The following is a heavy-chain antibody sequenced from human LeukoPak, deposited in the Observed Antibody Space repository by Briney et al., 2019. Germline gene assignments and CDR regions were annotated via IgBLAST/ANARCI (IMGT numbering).Heavy chain of an antibody. CDR3: ARDSHGYSYDYPPLESYYFDY. CDR2: ISAYNDNT. CDR1: GYTFTTYG. Sequence: GASVKVSCKASGYTFTTYGISLVRQAPGQGLEWMGWISAYNDNTNYAQKLQGRVTMTTDTSTSTAYMELRSLRSDDTAVYYCARDSHGYSYDYPPLESYYFDYWGQGTLVTVSS. J-gene: IGHJ4*02. D-gene: IGHD5-18*01. V-gene: IGHV1-18*01.